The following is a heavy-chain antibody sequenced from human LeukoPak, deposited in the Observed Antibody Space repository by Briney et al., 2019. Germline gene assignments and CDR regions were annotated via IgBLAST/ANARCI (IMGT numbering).Heavy chain of an antibody. J-gene: IGHJ5*02. D-gene: IGHD1-26*01. CDR2: ISAYNGNT. CDR3: ARSKWELRETARYNWFDP. Sequence: GASVKVSCKASGYTFTSYYMHWVRQAPGQGLEWMGWISAYNGNTNYAQKLQGRVTMTTDTSTSTAYMELRSLRSDDTAVYYCARSKWELRETARYNWFDPWGQGTLVTVSS. V-gene: IGHV1-18*04. CDR1: GYTFTSYY.